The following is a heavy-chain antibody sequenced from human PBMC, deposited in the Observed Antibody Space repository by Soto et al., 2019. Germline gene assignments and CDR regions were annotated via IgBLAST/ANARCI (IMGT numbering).Heavy chain of an antibody. J-gene: IGHJ4*02. Sequence: LVESGGDLVYPGGSLRLSCVASGFRFSDHSMNWVRRAPGKGLQWISYISSNSDTTYYADSVKGRFTVSRDNAKNALFLQMNSLRDDDTATYYCARLPKGSLVTAWGQGARVTVSS. V-gene: IGHV3-48*02. CDR2: ISSNSDTT. D-gene: IGHD2-21*02. CDR1: GFRFSDHS. CDR3: ARLPKGSLVTA.